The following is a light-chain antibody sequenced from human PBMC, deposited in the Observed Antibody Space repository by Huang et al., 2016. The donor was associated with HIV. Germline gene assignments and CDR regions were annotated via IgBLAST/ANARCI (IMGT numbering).Light chain of an antibody. CDR1: QGIYSS. CDR2: AAS. Sequence: DIQMTQSPSSLSASVGDRVTITCRASQGIYSSLAWYQQKPGKAPKLLLYAASRLESVVPSRFSGSGSGTDYTLTISSLQPEDFATYYCQQYSSTWTFGQGTKVEI. CDR3: QQYSSTWT. V-gene: IGKV1-NL1*01. J-gene: IGKJ1*01.